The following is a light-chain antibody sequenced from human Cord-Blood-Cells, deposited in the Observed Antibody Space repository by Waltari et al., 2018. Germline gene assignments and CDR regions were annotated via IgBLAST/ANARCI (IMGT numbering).Light chain of an antibody. CDR2: EDS. CDR1: ALTKKY. Sequence: SYELTQPPSVSVSPGQTARITSLGDALTKKYAYCYQQKSGQAPVLVIYEDSKRPSGIPERFSGSSSGTMATLTISGAQVEDEADYYCYSTDSSGNHYVFGTGTKVTVL. CDR3: YSTDSSGNHYV. J-gene: IGLJ1*01. V-gene: IGLV3-10*01.